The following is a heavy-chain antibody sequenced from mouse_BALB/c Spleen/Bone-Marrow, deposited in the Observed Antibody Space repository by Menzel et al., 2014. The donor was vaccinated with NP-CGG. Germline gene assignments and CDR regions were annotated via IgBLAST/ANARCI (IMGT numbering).Heavy chain of an antibody. CDR3: TRAGNYGNYYAMDY. J-gene: IGHJ4*01. CDR1: GYTFTGYW. D-gene: IGHD2-1*01. Sequence: VQLQQSGAELVRPGASVKLSCKASGYTFTGYWINWVKQRPGHGLEWIGNIYPSDSYTNYNQKFKDKDTLTVDKSSSTAYMQLSSPTSEDSAVYFCTRAGNYGNYYAMDYWGQGTSVTVSS. CDR2: IYPSDSYT. V-gene: IGHV1-69*02.